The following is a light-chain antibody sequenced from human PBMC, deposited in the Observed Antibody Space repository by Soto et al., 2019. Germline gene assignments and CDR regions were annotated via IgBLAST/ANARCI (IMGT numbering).Light chain of an antibody. Sequence: DIVLTQSPGTLYLSPGERAILSCRASQSVSTTLLACYQQRPGQAPRLLIYHLSSRANSIADRFSGSGAGTDFTRTISTLEPEDFVVYYCQQYGTSSLTFGGGTRVEI. V-gene: IGKV3-20*01. CDR1: QSVSTTL. CDR2: HLS. J-gene: IGKJ4*01. CDR3: QQYGTSSLT.